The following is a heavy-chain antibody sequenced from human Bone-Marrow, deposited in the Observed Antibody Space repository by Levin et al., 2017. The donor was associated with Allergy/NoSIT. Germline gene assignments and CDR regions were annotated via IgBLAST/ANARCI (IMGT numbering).Heavy chain of an antibody. CDR2: IIFDASNK. J-gene: IGHJ4*02. CDR1: GFPFNNYA. Sequence: GGSLRLSCTASGFPFNNYAMHWVRQAPGKGLEWVAEIIFDASNKFYGDSAQGRFTISRDSSKNTVYLQMNSLRGEDSGLYYCAKGGDGAATFAYLGQGTQVTVSS. CDR3: AKGGDGAATFAY. V-gene: IGHV3-30*18. D-gene: IGHD1-1*01.